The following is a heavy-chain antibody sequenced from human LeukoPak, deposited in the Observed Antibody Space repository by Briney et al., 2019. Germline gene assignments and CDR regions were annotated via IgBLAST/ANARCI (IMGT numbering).Heavy chain of an antibody. D-gene: IGHD6-19*01. J-gene: IGHJ3*02. Sequence: SETLSLTCTVSGGSIRSYYWSWIRQPAGKGLEWIGRIYTSGSTNYNPSLKSRVTMSVDTSKNQFSLKLSSVTAADTAVYYCARILSEIAVAHPANAFDIWGQGTMVTVSS. CDR2: IYTSGST. V-gene: IGHV4-4*07. CDR1: GGSIRSYY. CDR3: ARILSEIAVAHPANAFDI.